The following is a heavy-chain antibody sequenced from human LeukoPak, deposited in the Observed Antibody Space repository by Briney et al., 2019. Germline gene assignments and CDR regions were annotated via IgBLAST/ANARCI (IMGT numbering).Heavy chain of an antibody. Sequence: PSETLSLTCTVSGGSISSGDYYWSWIRQPPGKGLEWIGYIYYSGSTYYNPSLKSRVTISVDTSKNQFSLKLSSVTAADTAVYYCARDYYDSSGSLDPWGQGTLVTVSS. CDR2: IYYSGST. CDR3: ARDYYDSSGSLDP. D-gene: IGHD3-22*01. V-gene: IGHV4-30-4*08. CDR1: GGSISSGDYY. J-gene: IGHJ5*02.